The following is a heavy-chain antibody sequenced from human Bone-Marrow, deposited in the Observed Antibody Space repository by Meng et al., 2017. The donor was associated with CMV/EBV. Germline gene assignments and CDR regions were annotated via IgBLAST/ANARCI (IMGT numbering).Heavy chain of an antibody. V-gene: IGHV1-69-2*01. CDR2: VDPEGGET. CDR3: ARWVNRLDYYYYGMDV. CDR1: GNIFNDYY. D-gene: IGHD5-24*01. J-gene: IGHJ6*02. Sequence: ASVKVSCKISGNIFNDYYMHWVQQAPGKGLEWMGLVDPEGGETIYAEKFQGRLTITADTSTETAYMELSSVRSEDTAVYYCARWVNRLDYYYYGMDVWGQGTTVTVSS.